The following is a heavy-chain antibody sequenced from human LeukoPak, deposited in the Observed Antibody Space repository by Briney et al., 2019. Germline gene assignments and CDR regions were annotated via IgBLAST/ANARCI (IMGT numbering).Heavy chain of an antibody. V-gene: IGHV3-30*04. CDR3: ARDTHNFDY. Sequence: GGSLRLSCAASGFTFSSYAMLWVRQAPGKGLEWVAIISYDGSNKYYADSVKGRFTISRDSSKNTLYLQMNSLTAGDTAVYYCARDTHNFDYWGQGTLVTVSS. D-gene: IGHD2-21*01. J-gene: IGHJ4*02. CDR2: ISYDGSNK. CDR1: GFTFSSYA.